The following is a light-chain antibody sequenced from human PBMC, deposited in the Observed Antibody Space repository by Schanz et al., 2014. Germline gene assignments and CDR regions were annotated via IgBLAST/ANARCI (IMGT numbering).Light chain of an antibody. V-gene: IGLV2-8*01. CDR3: SSYGGSNNLV. CDR2: EVT. Sequence: QSALTQPPSASGSPGQSVTISCTGTSSDIGGYNYVSWYQQHPGEAPKLMLYEVTKRPSGVPDRFSGSKSGNTASLTVSGLQAEDEADYYCSSYGGSNNLVFGGGTKLTVL. J-gene: IGLJ3*02. CDR1: SSDIGGYNY.